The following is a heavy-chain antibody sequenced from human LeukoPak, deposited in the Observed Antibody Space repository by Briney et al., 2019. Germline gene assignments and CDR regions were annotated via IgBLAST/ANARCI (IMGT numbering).Heavy chain of an antibody. D-gene: IGHD3-22*01. CDR2: INQDGSEI. CDR3: ARAHFSSGRIGYRTFDY. V-gene: IGHV3-7*01. CDR1: GFTFSNYW. J-gene: IGHJ4*02. Sequence: GGSLRLSCAASGFTFSNYWMSWVRQAPGKGREWLANINQDGSEIYYVDSVKGRFTISRDNGKNSLYLQINSLRADDTAVYYCARAHFSSGRIGYRTFDYWGQGTLVTVSS.